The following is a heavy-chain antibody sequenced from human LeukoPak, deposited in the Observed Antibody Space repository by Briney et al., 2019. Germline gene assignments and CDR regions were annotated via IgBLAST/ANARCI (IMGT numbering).Heavy chain of an antibody. CDR3: ARDREEYYYVSSGYYP. V-gene: IGHV3-21*01. J-gene: IGHJ5*02. Sequence: GGSLRLSCAASGFTFSSYSMNWVRQAPGKGLEWVSSISSSSSYIYYADSVKGRFTISRDNAKNSLYLQMNSLRAEDTAVYYYARDREEYYYVSSGYYPWGQGTLVTVSS. D-gene: IGHD3-22*01. CDR2: ISSSSSYI. CDR1: GFTFSSYS.